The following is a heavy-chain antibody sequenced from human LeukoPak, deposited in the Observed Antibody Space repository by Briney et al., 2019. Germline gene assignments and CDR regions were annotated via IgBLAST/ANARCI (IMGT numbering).Heavy chain of an antibody. V-gene: IGHV3-33*01. CDR1: GFSLSAYG. D-gene: IGHD6-13*01. CDR3: ARSQSSSLIDY. Sequence: GGSPRLSCAASGFSLSAYGVHWVRQAPGKGLEWVAVIWYDGTSKDYADSVKGRFTFSRDNSKNTLYLQMNSLTVEDTAVYYCARSQSSSLIDYWGQGTLVTVSS. J-gene: IGHJ4*02. CDR2: IWYDGTSK.